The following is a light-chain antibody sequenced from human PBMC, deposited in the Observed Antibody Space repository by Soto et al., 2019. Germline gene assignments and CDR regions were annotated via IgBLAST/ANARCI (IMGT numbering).Light chain of an antibody. CDR1: QDIRNA. J-gene: IGKJ1*01. CDR2: GAS. CDR3: LQDRNYPRT. Sequence: AIQMTQSPSSLSASVGDRVTITCRASQDIRNALGWYQQRPGKAPKPLIYGASNLQSGVPSRFSGSGFGTDFTFTISSLQPEDFATYYCLQDRNYPRTFGQGTKVESK. V-gene: IGKV1-6*01.